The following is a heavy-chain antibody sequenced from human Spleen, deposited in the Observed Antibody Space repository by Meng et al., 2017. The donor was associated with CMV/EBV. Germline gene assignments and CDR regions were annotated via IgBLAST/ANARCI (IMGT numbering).Heavy chain of an antibody. D-gene: IGHD3-22*01. Sequence: SETLSLTCAVSGGSISSSNWWSWVRQPPGKGLEWIGEIFHSGSTNYNPSLKSRVTISVDKSKNQFSLKLSSVTAADTAVYYCARDGSDSSGLYYFDYWGQGTLVTVSS. V-gene: IGHV4-4*02. CDR3: ARDGSDSSGLYYFDY. CDR2: IFHSGST. CDR1: GGSISSSNW. J-gene: IGHJ4*02.